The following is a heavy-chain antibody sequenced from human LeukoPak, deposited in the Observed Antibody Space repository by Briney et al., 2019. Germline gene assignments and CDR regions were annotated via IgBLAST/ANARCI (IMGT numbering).Heavy chain of an antibody. CDR3: AKDLEPTAAGQIDY. V-gene: IGHV3-23*01. CDR1: GFTFSSYA. CDR2: ISGSGGST. D-gene: IGHD6-13*01. J-gene: IGHJ4*02. Sequence: GGSLRLSCAASGFTFSSYAMSWVRQAPGKGLEWVSAISGSGGSTYYADSVKGRFTISRDNSKNTLYLQMDSLRAEDTAVYYCAKDLEPTAAGQIDYWGQGTLVTVSS.